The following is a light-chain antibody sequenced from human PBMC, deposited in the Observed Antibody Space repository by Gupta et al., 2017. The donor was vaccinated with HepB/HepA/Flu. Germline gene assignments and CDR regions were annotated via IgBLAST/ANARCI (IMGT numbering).Light chain of an antibody. CDR2: WVS. CDR1: QDLLSSSNNENF. Sequence: DIVMTQSPDSLVVSLGERATINCKSSQDLLSSSNNENFLAWYQQKPGQPPKALLYWVSTRESGVPDRFRGSGSGTDFTLTISSLQAEDVAVYYCQQYYTTPCTFGQGTKLEIK. V-gene: IGKV4-1*01. CDR3: QQYYTTPCT. J-gene: IGKJ2*02.